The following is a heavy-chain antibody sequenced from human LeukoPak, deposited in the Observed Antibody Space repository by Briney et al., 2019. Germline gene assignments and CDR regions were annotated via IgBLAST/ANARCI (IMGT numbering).Heavy chain of an antibody. Sequence: GGSLRLSCAASGFTFSTYAMSWVRQAPGKGLEWVSGISGSGGSTYYADSVGRFSISRDNSNNTLYLQLTSLRADDTAVYYCAKEGRGMGAATMDYWGQGTLVTVSS. CDR2: ISGSGGST. J-gene: IGHJ4*02. CDR3: AKEGRGMGAATMDY. D-gene: IGHD1-26*01. V-gene: IGHV3-23*01. CDR1: GFTFSTYA.